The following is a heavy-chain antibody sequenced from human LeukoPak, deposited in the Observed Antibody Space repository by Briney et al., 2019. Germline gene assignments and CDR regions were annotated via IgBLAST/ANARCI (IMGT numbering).Heavy chain of an antibody. CDR2: ISSSGSTI. Sequence: GGSLRLSCAASGFTFSDYYMSWIRQAPGKGLEXXSYISSSGSTIYYADSVKGRFTISRDNAKNSLYLQMNSLRAEDTAVYYCARDRVGSCYFDYWGQGTLVTVSS. CDR3: ARDRVGSCYFDY. D-gene: IGHD1-26*01. J-gene: IGHJ4*02. CDR1: GFTFSDYY. V-gene: IGHV3-11*01.